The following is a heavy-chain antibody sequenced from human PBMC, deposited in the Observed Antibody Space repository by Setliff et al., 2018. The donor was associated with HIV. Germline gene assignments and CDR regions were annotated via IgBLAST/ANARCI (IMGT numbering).Heavy chain of an antibody. D-gene: IGHD1-26*01. J-gene: IGHJ3*01. CDR1: GYTFSNFA. Sequence: ASVXVSCKASGYTFSNFAIGWLRQAPGQGLEWMGWISGYSDNTYYAQSLQGRVTMTTDTTSSTSYMEPRSLRSDDTAMYYCARIRAGALLNAFDVWGQGTMVTVSS. CDR3: ARIRAGALLNAFDV. V-gene: IGHV1-18*01. CDR2: ISGYSDNT.